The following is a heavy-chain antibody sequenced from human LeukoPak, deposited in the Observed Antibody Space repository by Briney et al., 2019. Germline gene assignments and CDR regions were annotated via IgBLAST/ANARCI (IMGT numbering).Heavy chain of an antibody. CDR1: GFTFSTYW. Sequence: GGSLRLSCAASGFTFSTYWMHWVRQAPGKGLVWVSHIKSDGSSTSYADSVKGRFTISRDNAKNTLYLQMNSLRAGDTAVYFCARDRGYTQDYWRQGTLVTVSS. CDR2: IKSDGSST. V-gene: IGHV3-74*01. CDR3: ARDRGYTQDY. J-gene: IGHJ4*02. D-gene: IGHD5-12*01.